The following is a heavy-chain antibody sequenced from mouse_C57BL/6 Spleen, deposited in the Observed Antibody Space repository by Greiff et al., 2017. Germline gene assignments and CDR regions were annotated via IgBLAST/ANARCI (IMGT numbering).Heavy chain of an antibody. V-gene: IGHV5-9-1*02. J-gene: IGHJ3*01. CDR2: ISSGGDYI. D-gene: IGHD2-3*01. Sequence: EVMLVESGEGLVKPGGSLKLSCAASGFTFSSYAMSWVRQTPEKRLEWVAYISSGGDYIYYADTVKGRFTISRDNARNTLYLQMSSLKSEDTAMYYCTRARPYDGYYAWFAYWGQGTLVTVSA. CDR1: GFTFSSYA. CDR3: TRARPYDGYYAWFAY.